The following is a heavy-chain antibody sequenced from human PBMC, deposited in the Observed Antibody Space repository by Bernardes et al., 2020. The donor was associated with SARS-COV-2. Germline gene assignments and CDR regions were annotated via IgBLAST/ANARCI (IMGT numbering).Heavy chain of an antibody. CDR3: AKGEWLVIYYGMDV. CDR1: GFTFSSYA. Sequence: GGSLRLSCAASGFTFSSYAMSWVRQAPGKGLEWVSAISGSGGSTYYADSVKGRFTISRDNSKNTLYLQMNSLRAEDTAVYYCAKGEWLVIYYGMDVWGQGTTVTVSS. D-gene: IGHD6-19*01. J-gene: IGHJ6*02. V-gene: IGHV3-23*01. CDR2: ISGSGGST.